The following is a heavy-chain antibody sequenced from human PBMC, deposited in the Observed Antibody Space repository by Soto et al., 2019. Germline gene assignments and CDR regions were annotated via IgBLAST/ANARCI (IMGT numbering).Heavy chain of an antibody. J-gene: IGHJ6*02. D-gene: IGHD3-10*02. CDR3: ASVRGGYYYAMDV. V-gene: IGHV4-39*07. CDR2: IYYSGST. CDR1: GGSISSSSYY. Sequence: SETLSLTCTVSGGSISSSSYYWGWIRQPPGKGLEWIGEIYYSGSTYYNPSLKSRVTISVDKSKNQFSLKLSSVTAADTAVYYCASVRGGYYYAMDVWGQGTTVTVSS.